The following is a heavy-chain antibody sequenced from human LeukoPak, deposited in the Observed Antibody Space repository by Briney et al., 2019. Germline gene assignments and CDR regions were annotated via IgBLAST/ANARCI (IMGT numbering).Heavy chain of an antibody. CDR1: GGSFSGYY. J-gene: IGHJ5*02. V-gene: IGHV4-34*01. D-gene: IGHD3-10*01. CDR3: ARCTRVLLWFGELFYRPTWFDP. CDR2: INHSGGT. Sequence: PSETLSLTCAVYGGSFSGYYWGWIRQPPGKGLEWIGEINHSGGTNYNPSLKSRVTISVDTSKNQFSLKLSSVTAADTAVYYCARCTRVLLWFGELFYRPTWFDPWGQGTLVTVSS.